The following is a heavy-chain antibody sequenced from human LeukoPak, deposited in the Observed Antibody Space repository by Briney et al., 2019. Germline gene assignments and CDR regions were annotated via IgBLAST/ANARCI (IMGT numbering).Heavy chain of an antibody. Sequence: SETLSLTCTVSGGSISSHFWSWIRQPLGKGLEWIGYIYSSGSTSYNPSLKSRVTISVDTSKNQFSLNLSSVTAADTAVYYCARIMSDYGSGTYFFDYWGQGTLLTVSS. J-gene: IGHJ4*02. CDR1: GGSISSHF. D-gene: IGHD3-10*01. CDR3: ARIMSDYGSGTYFFDY. V-gene: IGHV4-59*11. CDR2: IYSSGST.